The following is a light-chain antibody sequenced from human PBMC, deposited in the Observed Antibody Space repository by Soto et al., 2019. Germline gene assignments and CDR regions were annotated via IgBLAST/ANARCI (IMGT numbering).Light chain of an antibody. CDR2: DAS. Sequence: DIQMTQSPSTLSASVGDRVTITCRASQSISSWLAWYQQKPGKAPKLLIYDASSLESGVPSRFSGSGSGTEFTITISSLQPDDFATYYCQGWTFGQGTKVEIK. V-gene: IGKV1-5*01. CDR1: QSISSW. J-gene: IGKJ1*01. CDR3: QGWT.